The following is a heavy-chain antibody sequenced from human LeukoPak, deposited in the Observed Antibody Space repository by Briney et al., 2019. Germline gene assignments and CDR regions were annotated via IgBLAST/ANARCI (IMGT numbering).Heavy chain of an antibody. CDR2: INPNSGGT. D-gene: IGHD6-6*01. V-gene: IGHV1-2*02. Sequence: ASVKVSCKASGYTFTGYYMHWVRQAPGQGLEWMGWINPNSGGTNYAQKFQGRVTMTRDTSISTAYMELSGLRSDDTAVYYCAIPSSSFPSPFDYWGQGTLVTVSS. CDR3: AIPSSSFPSPFDY. J-gene: IGHJ4*02. CDR1: GYTFTGYY.